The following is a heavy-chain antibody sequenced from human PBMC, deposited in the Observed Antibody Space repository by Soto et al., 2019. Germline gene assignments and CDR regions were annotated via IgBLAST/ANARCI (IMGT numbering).Heavy chain of an antibody. CDR1: GFTFSSYA. CDR3: ATTYYGSGRGY. Sequence: EVQLLESGGGLVQPGGSLRLSCAASGFTFSSYAMSWVRQAPGKGLEWVSAISGSGGSTYYADSVKGRFTISRDNSKNPLYLQMNSVGAEDTAVYYCATTYYGSGRGYWGQGTLVTVAS. J-gene: IGHJ4*02. CDR2: ISGSGGST. V-gene: IGHV3-23*01. D-gene: IGHD3-10*01.